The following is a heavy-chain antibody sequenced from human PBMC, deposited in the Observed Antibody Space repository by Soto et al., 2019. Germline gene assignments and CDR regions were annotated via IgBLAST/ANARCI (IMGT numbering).Heavy chain of an antibody. Sequence: SETLSLTCAVYGGSFSGYYWSWIRQPPGKGLEWIGEINHSGSTNYNPSLKSRVTISVDTSKNQFSLKLSSVTAADTAVYYCASRRRYDFWSGYWNYWGQGTLVTVSS. J-gene: IGHJ4*02. CDR1: GGSFSGYY. CDR3: ASRRRYDFWSGYWNY. D-gene: IGHD3-3*01. V-gene: IGHV4-34*01. CDR2: INHSGST.